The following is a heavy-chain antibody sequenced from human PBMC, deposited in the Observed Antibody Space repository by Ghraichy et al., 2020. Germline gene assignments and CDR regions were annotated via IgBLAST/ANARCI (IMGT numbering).Heavy chain of an antibody. V-gene: IGHV4-39*01. CDR3: AREGSSILYYYYGMDV. Sequence: SETLSLTCTVSGGSISSSSYYWGWIRQPPGKGLEWIGSIYYSGSTYYNPSLKSPVTISVDTSKNQFSLKLSSVTAADTAVYYCAREGSSILYYYYGMDVWGQGTTVTVSS. CDR1: GGSISSSSYY. CDR2: IYYSGST. D-gene: IGHD6-6*01. J-gene: IGHJ6*02.